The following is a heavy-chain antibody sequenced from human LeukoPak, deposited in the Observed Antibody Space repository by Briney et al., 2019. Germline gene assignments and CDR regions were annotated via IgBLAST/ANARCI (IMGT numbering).Heavy chain of an antibody. J-gene: IGHJ6*03. Sequence: GESLKISCKASGYSFTNYWIAWVRQMPGKGLEWMGIIYPDDSDTRYSPSFQGQVTIAADKSINTAYLQWGSLKASDTAMYYCARRKYYYDSSGSGLYYYMDVWGKGTTVTVSS. CDR2: IYPDDSDT. CDR1: GYSFTNYW. D-gene: IGHD3-22*01. CDR3: ARRKYYYDSSGSGLYYYMDV. V-gene: IGHV5-51*01.